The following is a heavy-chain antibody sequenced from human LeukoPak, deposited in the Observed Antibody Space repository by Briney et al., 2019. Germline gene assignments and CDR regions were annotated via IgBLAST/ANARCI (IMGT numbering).Heavy chain of an antibody. CDR2: IYYSGST. CDR3: ARHYGP. V-gene: IGHV4-39*01. D-gene: IGHD3-10*01. CDR1: GFTFSNFWM. J-gene: IGHJ4*02. Sequence: PGESLRLSCTASGFTFSNFWMGWIRQPPGKGLEWIGSIYYSGSTYYNPSLKSRVTISVDTSKNQFSLKLNSVTATDTAVYYCARHYGPWGQGTLVTVSS.